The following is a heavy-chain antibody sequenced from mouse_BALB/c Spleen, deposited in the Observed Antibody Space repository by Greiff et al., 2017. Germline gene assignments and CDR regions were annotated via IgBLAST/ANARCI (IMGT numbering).Heavy chain of an antibody. CDR3: AREWDLLLRSHWYFDV. V-gene: IGHV5-9-1*01. D-gene: IGHD1-1*01. Sequence: EVMLVESGGGLVKPGGSLKLSCAASGFTFSSYAMSWVRQTPEKRLEWVATISSGGSYTYYPDSVKGRFTISRDNAKNTLYLQMSSLRSEDTAMYYCAREWDLLLRSHWYFDVWGAGTTVTVSS. J-gene: IGHJ1*01. CDR2: ISSGGSYT. CDR1: GFTFSSYA.